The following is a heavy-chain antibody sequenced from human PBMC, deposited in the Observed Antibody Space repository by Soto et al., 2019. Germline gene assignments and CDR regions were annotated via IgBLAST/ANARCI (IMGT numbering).Heavy chain of an antibody. CDR2: INQSGNT. D-gene: IGHD6-19*01. Sequence: SEPLSLPCAVYVGSFSGFYWSWLRQPQVEVLEWIGEINQSGNTNYNPSLKSRVTMSVDTSKNQFSLRLSSVTAADTAVYYCARAGQSDGYFALDVWGQGTTVTVSS. CDR3: ARAGQSDGYFALDV. V-gene: IGHV4-34*01. CDR1: VGSFSGFY. J-gene: IGHJ6*02.